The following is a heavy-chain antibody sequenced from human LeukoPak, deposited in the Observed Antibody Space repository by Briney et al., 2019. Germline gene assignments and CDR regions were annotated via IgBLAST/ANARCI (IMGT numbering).Heavy chain of an antibody. CDR3: ARFLYGSGVDI. D-gene: IGHD3-10*01. J-gene: IGHJ3*02. CDR1: GGSFSGYY. V-gene: IGHV4-34*01. Sequence: SETLSLTCAVHGGSFSGYYWSWIRQPPGKGLEWIGEINHSGSTNYNPSLKSRVTISVDTSKNQFSLKLSSATAADTAVYYCARFLYGSGVDIWGQGTMVTVSS. CDR2: INHSGST.